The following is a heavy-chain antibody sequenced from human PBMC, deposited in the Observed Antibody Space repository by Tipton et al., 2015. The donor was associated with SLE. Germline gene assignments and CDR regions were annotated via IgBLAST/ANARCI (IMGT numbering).Heavy chain of an antibody. Sequence: TLSLTCTVSGGSISSYYWSWIRQPPGKGLEWIGYIYYSGSTNYNPSLKSRVTLSVDTSKNQFSLKLSSVTSADTAVYYCARVSESGWYYFDYWGQGTLVTVSS. CDR1: GGSISSYY. V-gene: IGHV4-59*01. CDR2: IYYSGST. J-gene: IGHJ4*02. CDR3: ARVSESGWYYFDY. D-gene: IGHD6-19*01.